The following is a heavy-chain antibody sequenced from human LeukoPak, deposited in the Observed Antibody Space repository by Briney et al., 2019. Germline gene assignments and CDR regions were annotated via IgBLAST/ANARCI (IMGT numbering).Heavy chain of an antibody. CDR3: ATEGRYYYDSSGYDY. CDR2: IIPIFGTA. D-gene: IGHD3-22*01. J-gene: IGHJ4*02. V-gene: IGHV1-69*06. CDR1: GGTFSSYA. Sequence: ASVKVSCKASGGTFSSYAISWVRQAPGQGLEWMGGIIPIFGTANYAQKFQGRVTMTEDTSTDTAYMELSSLRSEDTAVYYCATEGRYYYDSSGYDYWGQGTLVTVSS.